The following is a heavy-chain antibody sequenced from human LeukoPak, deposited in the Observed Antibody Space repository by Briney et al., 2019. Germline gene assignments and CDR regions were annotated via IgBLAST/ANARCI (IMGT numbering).Heavy chain of an antibody. D-gene: IGHD1-26*01. CDR2: IIPIFGTA. J-gene: IGHJ1*01. CDR3: ASSPIYSGSYYGYFQH. V-gene: IGHV1-69*05. CDR1: GGTFSSYA. Sequence: SVKVSCKASGGTFSSYAISWVRQAPGQGLEWMGRIIPIFGTANYAQKFQGRVTITTDASTSTGYMELSSLRSEDTAVYYCASSPIYSGSYYGYFQHWGQGTLVTVSS.